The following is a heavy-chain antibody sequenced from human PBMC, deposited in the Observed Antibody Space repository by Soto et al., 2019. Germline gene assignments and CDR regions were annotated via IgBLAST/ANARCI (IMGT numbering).Heavy chain of an antibody. D-gene: IGHD7-27*01. Sequence: GASVKVSCKASGGTFGSYAISWVRQAPGQGLEWMGGIIPIFGTANYAQKFQGRVTITADESTSTAYMELSSLRSEDTAVYYCARDTNLHGPGWFDPWGQGTLDTVSS. CDR3: ARDTNLHGPGWFDP. CDR2: IIPIFGTA. CDR1: GGTFGSYA. J-gene: IGHJ5*02. V-gene: IGHV1-69*13.